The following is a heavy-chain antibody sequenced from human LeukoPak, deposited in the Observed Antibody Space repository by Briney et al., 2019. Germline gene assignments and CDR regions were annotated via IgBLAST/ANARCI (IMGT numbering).Heavy chain of an antibody. CDR2: IMPMFGKT. CDR1: GGTFSSYD. Sequence: ASVKVSCKASGGTFSSYDMSWVRQAPGQGLEWMGGIMPMFGKTNYAQKFQGRVTTTADKATSTAYMELSSLRSEDTAVYYCAGGRTDIVVVPATLRNYYFDYWGQGTLVTVSS. V-gene: IGHV1-69*06. D-gene: IGHD2-2*01. CDR3: AGGRTDIVVVPATLRNYYFDY. J-gene: IGHJ4*02.